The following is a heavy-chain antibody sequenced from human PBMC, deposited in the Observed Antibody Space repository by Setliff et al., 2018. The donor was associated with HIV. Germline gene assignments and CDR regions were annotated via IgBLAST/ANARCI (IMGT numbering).Heavy chain of an antibody. J-gene: IGHJ2*01. Sequence: SETLSLTCSMSNGSINDYYWSWIRQSPGKGLEWIGSTYNSENINYNPSLKSRVTVSVDTSKNQFSLRLTSVTAADTAVYFCARHFYTTSWYSGTYWYFDLWVRGTLVTVSS. CDR2: TYNSENI. CDR3: ARHFYTTSWYSGTYWYFDL. D-gene: IGHD2-15*01. CDR1: NGSINDYY. V-gene: IGHV4-59*12.